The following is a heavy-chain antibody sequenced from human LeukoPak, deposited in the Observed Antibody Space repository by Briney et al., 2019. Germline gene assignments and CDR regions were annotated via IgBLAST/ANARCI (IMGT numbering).Heavy chain of an antibody. J-gene: IGHJ1*01. V-gene: IGHV1-2*02. Sequence: ASVKVSCKASGHTFTGYYMHWVRQAPGQGLEWMGWINPNSGGTNYAQKFQGRVTMTRDTSISTAYMELSRLRSDDTALYYCARVTPQAAEYFQHWGQGTLVTVSS. CDR1: GHTFTGYY. D-gene: IGHD2-15*01. CDR2: INPNSGGT. CDR3: ARVTPQAAEYFQH.